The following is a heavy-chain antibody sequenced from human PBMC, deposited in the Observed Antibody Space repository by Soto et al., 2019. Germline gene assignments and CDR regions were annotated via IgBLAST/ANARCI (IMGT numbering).Heavy chain of an antibody. V-gene: IGHV1-69*12. CDR3: TAHITVTGPLDY. CDR1: GNSFGSYA. Sequence: QVYLVQSGAEVKHPGSSVKISCKTSGNSFGSYALSWVRQAPGQGLEWMGGVIPVFATANYAQKFRGRMTVTADESTTTVYMELSSLGSEDTAIYYCTAHITVTGPLDYWGQGTLVSVSS. J-gene: IGHJ4*02. D-gene: IGHD6-19*01. CDR2: VIPVFATA.